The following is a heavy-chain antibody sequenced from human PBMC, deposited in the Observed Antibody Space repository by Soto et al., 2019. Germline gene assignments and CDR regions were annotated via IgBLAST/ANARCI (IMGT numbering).Heavy chain of an antibody. D-gene: IGHD3-22*01. V-gene: IGHV1-69*13. CDR3: ARDDYYDSRKALDY. J-gene: IGHJ4*02. CDR1: GGTFSSYA. Sequence: ASVKVSCKASGGTFSSYAISWVRQAPGQGLEWMGGIIPIFGTANYAQKFQGRVTITADESTSTAYMELSSLRSEDTAVYYCARDDYYDSRKALDYWGQGTLVTVS. CDR2: IIPIFGTA.